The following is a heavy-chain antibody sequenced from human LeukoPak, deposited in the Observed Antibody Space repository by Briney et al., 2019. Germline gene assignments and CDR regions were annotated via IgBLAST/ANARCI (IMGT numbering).Heavy chain of an antibody. D-gene: IGHD3-10*01. CDR2: IWYDESNK. V-gene: IGHV3-33*01. J-gene: IGHJ4*02. Sequence: GGSLRLSYAASGFTFSSYGMHWVRQAPGKGLEWVAVIWYDESNKYYADSVKGRFTISRDNSKNTLYLQMNSLRAEDTAVYYCASFRSGDKGSFDYWGQGTLVTVSS. CDR1: GFTFSSYG. CDR3: ASFRSGDKGSFDY.